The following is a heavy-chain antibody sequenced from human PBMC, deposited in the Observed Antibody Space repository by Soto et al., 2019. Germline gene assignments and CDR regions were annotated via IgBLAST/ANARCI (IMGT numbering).Heavy chain of an antibody. CDR2: INPNSGGT. J-gene: IGHJ6*02. CDR3: AISYSSSWGVYYYYGRDV. Sequence: ASVKVSCKASGYTFTGYYMHWVRQAPGQGLEWMAWINPNSGGTNYAQKFQGWVTMTRDTSISTAYMELSRLRSDDTAVYYCAISYSSSWGVYYYYGRDVWGQGTTGSVS. CDR1: GYTFTGYY. V-gene: IGHV1-2*04. D-gene: IGHD6-6*01.